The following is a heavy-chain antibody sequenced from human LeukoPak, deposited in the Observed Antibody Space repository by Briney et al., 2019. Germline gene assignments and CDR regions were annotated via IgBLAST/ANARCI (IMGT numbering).Heavy chain of an antibody. CDR1: GFNFDDYG. Sequence: GGSLRLSCAASGFNFDDYGTTWVRQIPGKGLEWVAGVNSNGRSAGYAAAVRGRFTISRDNYKNSLYLDMGSLRLEDTAFYYCTRGYSTRHFPFDSWGQGTLVTVSS. D-gene: IGHD2-2*01. CDR3: TRGYSTRHFPFDS. V-gene: IGHV3-20*04. J-gene: IGHJ4*02. CDR2: VNSNGRSA.